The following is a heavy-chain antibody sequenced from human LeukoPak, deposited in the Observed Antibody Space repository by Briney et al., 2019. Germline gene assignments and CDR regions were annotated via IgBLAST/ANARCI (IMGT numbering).Heavy chain of an antibody. Sequence: GGSLRLSCAASGFTVSSNYMSWVRQAPGKGLEWVSYISSSGSTIYYADSVKGRFTISRDNAKNSLYLQMNSLRAEDTAVYYCARGCSGGSCYTPLWFDPWGQGTLVTVSS. J-gene: IGHJ5*02. CDR2: ISSSGSTI. V-gene: IGHV3-11*01. CDR3: ARGCSGGSCYTPLWFDP. CDR1: GFTVSSNY. D-gene: IGHD2-15*01.